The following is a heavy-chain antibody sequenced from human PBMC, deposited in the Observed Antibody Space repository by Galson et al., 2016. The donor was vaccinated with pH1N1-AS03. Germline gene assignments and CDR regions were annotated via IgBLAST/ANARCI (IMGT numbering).Heavy chain of an antibody. V-gene: IGHV3-23*01. CDR1: GFTFSSYA. CDR3: AKSGNNGVWVECDF. J-gene: IGHJ4*02. D-gene: IGHD2-8*01. Sequence: SLRLSCAASGFTFSSYALTWVRQAPGKGLDWVSAIRGSVGTTYYADSVRGRFTISRDNSKKTLYLQMNNLKAEDTAVYYCAKSGNNGVWVECDFWGQGTLVTVSS. CDR2: IRGSVGTT.